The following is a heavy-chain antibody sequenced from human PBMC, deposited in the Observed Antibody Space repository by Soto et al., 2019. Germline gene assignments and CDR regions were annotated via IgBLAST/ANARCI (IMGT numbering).Heavy chain of an antibody. CDR3: WNGGISGYYLLRAFDI. V-gene: IGHV1-8*01. J-gene: IGHJ3*02. Sequence: ASVKVSCKASGYTFTSYDINWVRQATGQGLEWMGWMNPNSGNTGYAQKFQGRVTMTRNTSISTAYMELSSLRSEDTAVYYCWNGGISGYYLLRAFDIWGQGTMGTVSS. CDR2: MNPNSGNT. CDR1: GYTFTSYD. D-gene: IGHD3-22*01.